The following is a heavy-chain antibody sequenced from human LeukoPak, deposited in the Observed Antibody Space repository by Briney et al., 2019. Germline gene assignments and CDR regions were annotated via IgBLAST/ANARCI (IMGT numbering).Heavy chain of an antibody. D-gene: IGHD3-22*01. CDR3: ARGADYYDTSRYQCYFDY. CDR2: ISSDGSNK. V-gene: IGHV3-30*03. CDR1: GFTFSRYG. Sequence: PGGSLRLSCAASGFTFSRYGIHWVRQAPGKGLEWVTIISSDGSNKYYAHSVKGRFTISRDNSKNTLYLQMNSLRVEDTAMYYCARGADYYDTSRYQCYFDYWGQGTLVTVSS. J-gene: IGHJ4*02.